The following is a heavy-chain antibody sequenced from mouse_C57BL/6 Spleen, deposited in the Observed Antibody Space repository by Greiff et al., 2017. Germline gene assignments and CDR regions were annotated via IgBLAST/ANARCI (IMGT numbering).Heavy chain of an antibody. D-gene: IGHD2-4*01. Sequence: VQRVESGPELVKPGASVKISCKASGYAFSSSWMNWVKQRPGKGLEWIGRIYPGDGDTNYNGKFKGKATLTADKSTSKAYMQRSSLTSEDAAVYVCVIYYDYDGAYWGQGTLVTVSA. J-gene: IGHJ3*01. CDR1: GYAFSSSW. CDR2: IYPGDGDT. CDR3: VIYYDYDGAY. V-gene: IGHV1-82*01.